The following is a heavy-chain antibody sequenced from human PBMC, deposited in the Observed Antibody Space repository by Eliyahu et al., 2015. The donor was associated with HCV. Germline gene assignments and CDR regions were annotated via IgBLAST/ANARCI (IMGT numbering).Heavy chain of an antibody. CDR3: ASGGGGIAVAGTGGWFDP. CDR2: IHYSGST. CDR1: GGSXTTYY. Sequence: QVQLQESGPGLVKPSETLSLTCTVSGGSXTTYYWSWIRQPPGKRLEWIGYIHYSGSTNSNPSLKSRVTISVDTSKNQFSLNLTSVTAADTAVYYCASGGGGIAVAGTGGWFDPWGQGTLVTVSS. D-gene: IGHD6-19*01. J-gene: IGHJ5*02. V-gene: IGHV4-59*01.